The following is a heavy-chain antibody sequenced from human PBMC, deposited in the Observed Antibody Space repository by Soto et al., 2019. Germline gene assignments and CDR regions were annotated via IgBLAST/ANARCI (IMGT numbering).Heavy chain of an antibody. CDR2: VSGGGDIT. CDR3: AKDSGTSWIRLIDY. D-gene: IGHD6-13*01. V-gene: IGHV3-23*01. J-gene: IGHJ4*02. CDR1: GFTFDTYA. Sequence: PGGSLRLSCTASGFTFDTYAMSWVRQAPGKGLDWVSGVSGGGDITYYADSVKGRFTISRDNSKNTLYLQMNSLRAEDTAVYYCAKDSGTSWIRLIDYWGQGTLVTVSS.